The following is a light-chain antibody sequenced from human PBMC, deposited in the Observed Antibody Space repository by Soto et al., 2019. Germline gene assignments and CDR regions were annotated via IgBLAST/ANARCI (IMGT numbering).Light chain of an antibody. V-gene: IGKV2-30*01. Sequence: DVVMTQSPLSLPVTLGQPASISCRSSQSLVSSDGSTYLIWLQQRPGQSPRRLIHRVSHRDSGVXDXXSGSGSGTDFTLKISSVEAEDVGVYYCIQGTHWPFTFGQGTRLEIK. CDR1: QSLVSSDGSTY. J-gene: IGKJ2*01. CDR3: IQGTHWPFT. CDR2: RVS.